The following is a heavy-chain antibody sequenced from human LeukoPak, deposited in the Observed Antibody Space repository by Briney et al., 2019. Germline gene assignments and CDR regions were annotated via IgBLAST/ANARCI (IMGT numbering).Heavy chain of an antibody. V-gene: IGHV4-59*01. CDR2: IYYSGST. D-gene: IGHD3-22*01. CDR3: ARKGDSSGPFDY. CDR1: GGSISSYY. Sequence: SETLSLTCTVSGGSISSYYWSWIRQPPGKGLEWIGYIYYSGSTNYNPSLKSRVTISVDTSKNQFSLKLSSVTAADTAVYYCARKGDSSGPFDYWGQGTLVTVSS. J-gene: IGHJ4*02.